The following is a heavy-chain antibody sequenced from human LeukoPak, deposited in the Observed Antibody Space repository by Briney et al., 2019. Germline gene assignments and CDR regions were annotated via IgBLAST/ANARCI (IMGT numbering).Heavy chain of an antibody. CDR2: ISSSGDT. D-gene: IGHD1-26*01. V-gene: IGHV3-23*01. J-gene: IGHJ4*02. CDR1: GFTFSSYA. CDR3: AKDAVGGTAYFFDS. Sequence: GGSLRLSCATSGFTFSSYAMSWVRQAPGKGLEWVSAISSSGDTYFAGSVKGRFTVSRDNSKNTLYLQMNSLRAEDTAVYSCAKDAVGGTAYFFDSWGQGTLVTVSS.